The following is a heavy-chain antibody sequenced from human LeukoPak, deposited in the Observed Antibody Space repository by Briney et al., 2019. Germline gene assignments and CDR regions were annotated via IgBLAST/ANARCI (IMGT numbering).Heavy chain of an antibody. CDR2: IGSGT. CDR3: AKVLAYYFDY. CDR1: GFTFSSYA. Sequence: GGSLRLSCGASGFTFSSYAMSWVRQAPGKGLEWVSAIGSGTYYADSVKGRFTISRDNSKNTLYLQMNSLRAEDTAVYYCAKVLAYYFDYWGQGTLVTVSS. J-gene: IGHJ4*02. V-gene: IGHV3-23*01.